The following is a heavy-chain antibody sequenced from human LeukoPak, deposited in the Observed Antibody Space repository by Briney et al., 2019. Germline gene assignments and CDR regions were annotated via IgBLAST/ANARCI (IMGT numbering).Heavy chain of an antibody. D-gene: IGHD5-24*01. CDR1: GDSVSSNTTA. Sequence: SQTLSLTCAISGDSVSSNTTACNWIRQSPSRGLEWLGRTYYRSKWYNDYAASAKSRITINPDTSKNQFFLHLNSVTAEDTAVYYCVRGGQGDGYSADEAFDFWGQGTVVTVSS. CDR3: VRGGQGDGYSADEAFDF. CDR2: TYYRSKWYN. V-gene: IGHV6-1*01. J-gene: IGHJ3*01.